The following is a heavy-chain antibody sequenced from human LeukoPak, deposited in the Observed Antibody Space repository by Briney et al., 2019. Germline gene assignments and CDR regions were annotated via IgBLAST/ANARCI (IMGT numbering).Heavy chain of an antibody. CDR2: ISAYNGNT. J-gene: IGHJ6*02. Sequence: GASVKVSCKASGYTFTSYGISWVRQAPGQGLEWMGWISAYNGNTNYAQKFQGRVTITADESTSTAYMELSSLRSEDTAVYYCASRGFGLHMDVWGQGTTVTVSS. V-gene: IGHV1-18*01. CDR1: GYTFTSYG. D-gene: IGHD2-15*01. CDR3: ASRGFGLHMDV.